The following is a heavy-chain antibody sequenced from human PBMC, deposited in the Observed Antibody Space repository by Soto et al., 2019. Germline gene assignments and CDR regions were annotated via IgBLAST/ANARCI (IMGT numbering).Heavy chain of an antibody. CDR2: INDYATTI. CDR1: GFTLGNYW. V-gene: IGHV3-74*01. Sequence: EVQLVESGGGLVQSGGSLRLSCAASGFTLGNYWMHWVRQAPGKGLVWVSRINDYATTINYAEPVEGRFIISRDDAKSEVYLQMNNLRAEDSAVYYCARGGLEPFDYWGQGALVTVSS. J-gene: IGHJ4*02. D-gene: IGHD1-1*01. CDR3: ARGGLEPFDY.